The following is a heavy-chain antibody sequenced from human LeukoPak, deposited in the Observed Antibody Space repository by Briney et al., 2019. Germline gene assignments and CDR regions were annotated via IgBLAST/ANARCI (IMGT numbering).Heavy chain of an antibody. V-gene: IGHV3-30*18. J-gene: IGHJ4*02. CDR3: AKDSQSYYDILTGYDY. D-gene: IGHD3-9*01. CDR1: GFTFSSYG. Sequence: GRSLRLSCAASGFTFSSYGMHWVRQAPGKGLEWVAVISYDGSNKYYADSVKGRFTISRDNSKNTLYLQMNSLRAEDTAVYYCAKDSQSYYDILTGYDYWGQGTLVTVSS. CDR2: ISYDGSNK.